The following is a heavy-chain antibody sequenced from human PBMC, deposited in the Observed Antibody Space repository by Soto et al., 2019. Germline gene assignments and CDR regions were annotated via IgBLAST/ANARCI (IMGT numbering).Heavy chain of an antibody. CDR1: GYTFTGYY. J-gene: IGHJ4*02. CDR3: ATGSGSYYEPFDY. CDR2: INPNSGGT. D-gene: IGHD3-10*01. V-gene: IGHV1-2*04. Sequence: GASVKVSCKASGYTFTGYYLHWVRQAPGQGLEWMGWINPNSGGTNYAQKFQDWVTMTRDTSISTAYMELSRLRSDDTAVYYCATGSGSYYEPFDYWGQGTLVTVSS.